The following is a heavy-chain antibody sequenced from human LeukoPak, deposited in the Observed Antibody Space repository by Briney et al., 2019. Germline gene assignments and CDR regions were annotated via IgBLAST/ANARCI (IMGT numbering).Heavy chain of an antibody. D-gene: IGHD3-22*01. Sequence: PGGSLRLSCAASGFTFSSYAMSWVRQAPGKGLEWVSYISSSSSSTIYYADSVKGRFTISRDNAKNSLYLQMNSLRDEDTAVYYCARPPYYYDSNDAFDIWGQGTMVTVSS. CDR2: ISSSSSSTI. CDR3: ARPPYYYDSNDAFDI. J-gene: IGHJ3*02. V-gene: IGHV3-48*02. CDR1: GFTFSSYA.